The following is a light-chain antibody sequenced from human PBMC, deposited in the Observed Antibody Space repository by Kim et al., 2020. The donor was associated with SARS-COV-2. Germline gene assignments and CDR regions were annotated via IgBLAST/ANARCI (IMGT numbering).Light chain of an antibody. CDR3: QHYSSSSWT. Sequence: DIQMTQSPSTLSASVGDRVTITCRASQNIYTWLAWYQQKPGKAPNLLIYKASSLESGVPSRFSGSGSGTEFTLTISSLQPDDFATYYCQHYSSSSWTFGQGTKLEI. V-gene: IGKV1-5*03. CDR2: KAS. CDR1: QNIYTW. J-gene: IGKJ1*01.